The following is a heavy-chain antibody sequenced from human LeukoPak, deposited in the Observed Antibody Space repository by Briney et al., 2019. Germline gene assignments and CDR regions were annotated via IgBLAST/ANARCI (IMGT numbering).Heavy chain of an antibody. V-gene: IGHV4-34*01. D-gene: IGHD2-2*01. Sequence: PSETLSLTCAVYGGSFSGYYWSWIRQPPGKGLEWIGEINHSGSTYYNPSLKSRVTISVDTSKNQFSLKLSSVTAADTAVYYCARGLGPPSVVVPAAMDYWGQGTLVTVSS. CDR3: ARGLGPPSVVVPAAMDY. CDR1: GGSFSGYY. CDR2: INHSGST. J-gene: IGHJ4*02.